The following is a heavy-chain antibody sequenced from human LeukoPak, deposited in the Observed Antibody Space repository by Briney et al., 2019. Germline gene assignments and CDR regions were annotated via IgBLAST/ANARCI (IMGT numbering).Heavy chain of an antibody. CDR3: ARAGTDYDILTGYWVY. V-gene: IGHV1-69*06. D-gene: IGHD3-9*01. CDR2: IIPIFGTA. J-gene: IGHJ4*02. CDR1: GGTFSSYA. Sequence: GASVKVSCKASGGTFSSYAISWVRQAPGQGLEWMGGIIPIFGTANYAQKFQGRVTITADKSTSTAYMELSSLRSKDTAVYYCARAGTDYDILTGYWVYWGQGTLVTVSS.